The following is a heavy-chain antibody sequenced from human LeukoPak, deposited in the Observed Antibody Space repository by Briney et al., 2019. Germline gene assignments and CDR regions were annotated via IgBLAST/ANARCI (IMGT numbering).Heavy chain of an antibody. J-gene: IGHJ4*02. CDR3: ARSIGLYYFDY. D-gene: IGHD3-22*01. CDR1: GFTFSSYS. Sequence: GRSLRLSCAASGFTFSSYSVNWVRQAPGKGLEWVSSISSSSSYIYYADSVKGRFTISRDNAKNSLYLQMNSLRAEDTAVYYCARSIGLYYFDYWGQGTLVTVSS. V-gene: IGHV3-21*01. CDR2: ISSSSSYI.